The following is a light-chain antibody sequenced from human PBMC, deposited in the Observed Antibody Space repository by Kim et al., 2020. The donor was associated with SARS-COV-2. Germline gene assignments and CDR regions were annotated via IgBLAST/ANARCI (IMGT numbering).Light chain of an antibody. CDR1: QDISSW. J-gene: IGKJ4*01. V-gene: IGKV1D-12*01. CDR3: QQADSFPLT. CDR2: SAS. Sequence: ASVGDKVTITCRASQDISSWLAWFQQKPGTAPKLLIFSASILQGGVPSRFSGSGSGTHFTLTISSLQPEDFATYYCQQADSFPLTFGGGTKVDIK.